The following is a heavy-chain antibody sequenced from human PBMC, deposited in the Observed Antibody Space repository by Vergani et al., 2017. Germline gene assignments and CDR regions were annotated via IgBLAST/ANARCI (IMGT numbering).Heavy chain of an antibody. D-gene: IGHD6-13*01. CDR2: IYYSGST. V-gene: IGHV4-34*11. CDR1: GGSFSGYY. CDR3: ARRVVAAAGGYYYYYMDV. J-gene: IGHJ6*03. Sequence: QVQLQQWGAGLLKPSETLSLTCAVYGGSFSGYYWSWIRQPPGKGLEWIGYIYYSGSTNYNPSLKSRVTISVDTSKNQFSLKLSSVTAADTAVYYCARRVVAAAGGYYYYYMDVWGKGTTVTVSS.